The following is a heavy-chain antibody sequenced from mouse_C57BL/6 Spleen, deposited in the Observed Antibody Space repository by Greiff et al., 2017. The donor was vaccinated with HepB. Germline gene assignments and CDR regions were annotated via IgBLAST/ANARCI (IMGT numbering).Heavy chain of an antibody. CDR1: GFSLTSYG. D-gene: IGHD2-5*01. Sequence: QVQLKESGPGLVQPSQSLSITCTVSGFSLTSYGIHWVRQSPGKGLEWLGVIWSGGSTDYNAAFISRLSISKDNSKSQVFFKMNSLQADDTAIYYCASQYSNYPYWYFDVWGTGTTVTVSS. V-gene: IGHV2-2*01. CDR2: IWSGGST. J-gene: IGHJ1*03. CDR3: ASQYSNYPYWYFDV.